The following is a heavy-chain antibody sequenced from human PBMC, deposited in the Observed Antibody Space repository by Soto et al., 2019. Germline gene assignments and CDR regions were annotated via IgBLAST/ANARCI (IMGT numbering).Heavy chain of an antibody. V-gene: IGHV4-30-4*01. J-gene: IGHJ2*01. CDR2: IYYSGST. CDR1: GGSISSGDYY. CDR3: ARDYGDGPDWYFDL. D-gene: IGHD4-17*01. Sequence: QVQLQESGPGLVKPSQTLSLTCTVSGGSISSGDYYWSWIRQPPGKGLEWIGYIYYSGSTYYNPSLKRRGNISVDTSKNQFSLKLSSVTAADTAVYYCARDYGDGPDWYFDLWGRGTLVTVSS.